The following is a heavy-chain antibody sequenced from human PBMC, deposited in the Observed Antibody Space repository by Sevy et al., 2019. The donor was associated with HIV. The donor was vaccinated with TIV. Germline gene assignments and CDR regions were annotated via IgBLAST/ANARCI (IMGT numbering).Heavy chain of an antibody. CDR3: SRWTYYYDSSGEKGPFQH. CDR1: GFTFSDYY. J-gene: IGHJ1*01. CDR2: ISSSGSTI. D-gene: IGHD3-22*01. Sequence: GGSLRLSCAASGFTFSDYYMSWIRQAPGKGLEWVSYISSSGSTIYYADSVKGRFTISRDNAKNSLYLQMNSLRAEDAAVYYWSRWTYYYDSSGEKGPFQHWGQGTLVTVSS. V-gene: IGHV3-11*01.